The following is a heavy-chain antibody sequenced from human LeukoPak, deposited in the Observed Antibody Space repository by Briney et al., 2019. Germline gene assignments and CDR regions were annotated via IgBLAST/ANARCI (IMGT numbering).Heavy chain of an antibody. CDR1: GDSVSSNSAA. D-gene: IGHD3-22*01. CDR3: ARAPHYDSSGYYYGMGV. J-gene: IGHJ6*02. CDR2: TYYRSKWYN. V-gene: IGHV6-1*01. Sequence: SQTLSLTCAISGDSVSSNSAAWNWIRQSPSRGLEWLGRTYYRSKWYNDYAVSVKSRITINPDTSKNQFSLQLNSVTPEDTAVYYCARAPHYDSSGYYYGMGVWGQGTTVTVSS.